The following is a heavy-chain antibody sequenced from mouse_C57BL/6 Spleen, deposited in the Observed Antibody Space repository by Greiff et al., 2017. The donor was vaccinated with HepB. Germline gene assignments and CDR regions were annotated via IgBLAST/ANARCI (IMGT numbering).Heavy chain of an antibody. CDR1: GFSLTSYG. Sequence: QVQLKQSGPGLVQPSQSLSITCTVSGFSLTSYGVHWVRQSPGKGLEWLGVIWSGGSTDYNAAFISRLSISKDNSKSQVFFKMNSLQADDTAIYYCARNGPNWDEFAYWGQGTLVTVSA. CDR2: IWSGGST. CDR3: ARNGPNWDEFAY. J-gene: IGHJ3*01. V-gene: IGHV2-2*01. D-gene: IGHD4-1*01.